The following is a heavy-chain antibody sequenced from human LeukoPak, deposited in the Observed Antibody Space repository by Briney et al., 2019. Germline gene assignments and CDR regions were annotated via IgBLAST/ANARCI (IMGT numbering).Heavy chain of an antibody. Sequence: GGSLRLSCVASGFNFNNYSLNWVRQAPGKGLEWVSYIGSSGLIIYYADSVKGRLTISGDNAKNSLFLQMSSLRAEDTAVYYCARGISAVVPRAFDLWGQGTMVTVSS. CDR2: IGSSGLII. V-gene: IGHV3-48*04. CDR1: GFNFNNYS. CDR3: ARGISAVVPRAFDL. D-gene: IGHD2-15*01. J-gene: IGHJ3*01.